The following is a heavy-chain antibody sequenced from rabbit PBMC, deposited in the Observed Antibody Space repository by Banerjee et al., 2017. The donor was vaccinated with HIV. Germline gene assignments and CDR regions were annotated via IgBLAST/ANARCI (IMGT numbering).Heavy chain of an antibody. CDR3: ARGDGAYAGYDGL. Sequence: QEQLVESGGGLVTLGGSLKLSCKASGIDFSSYGISWVRQAPGKGLEWIAYIYPDYGSTDYASWVNGRFTISKTSSTTVTLQMTSLTAADTATYFCARGDGAYAGYDGLWGPGTLVTVS. J-gene: IGHJ4*01. CDR2: IYPDYGST. V-gene: IGHV1S45*01. CDR1: GIDFSSYG. D-gene: IGHD7-1*01.